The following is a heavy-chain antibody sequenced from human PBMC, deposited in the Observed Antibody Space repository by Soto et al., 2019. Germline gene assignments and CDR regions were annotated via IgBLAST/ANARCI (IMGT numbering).Heavy chain of an antibody. V-gene: IGHV1-2*02. CDR3: AREIVVVPAVDWGGWFEP. J-gene: IGHJ5*02. Sequence: XSVKVSCEASGYSFTGYYMHWVRQAPGQGLEWMGWINPNSGGTNYAQKFQGRVTMTRDTSISTAYMELSRLRSDDTAVYYCAREIVVVPAVDWGGWFEPWGKGTLVTVS. CDR2: INPNSGGT. D-gene: IGHD2-2*01. CDR1: GYSFTGYY.